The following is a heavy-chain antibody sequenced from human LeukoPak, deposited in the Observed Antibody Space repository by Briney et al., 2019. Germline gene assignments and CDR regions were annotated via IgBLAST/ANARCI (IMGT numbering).Heavy chain of an antibody. CDR3: ARGMRLFDY. CDR1: GAPVNDYY. Sequence: PSETLSLTCTVSGAPVNDYYWNWIRQPAGGGLEWIGRMYGSGSTNYNPSLKSRVTMSVDTSKSQFSLKLNSVTAADTAVYYCARGMRLFDYWGQGTLVTVSS. CDR2: MYGSGST. J-gene: IGHJ4*02. V-gene: IGHV4-4*07.